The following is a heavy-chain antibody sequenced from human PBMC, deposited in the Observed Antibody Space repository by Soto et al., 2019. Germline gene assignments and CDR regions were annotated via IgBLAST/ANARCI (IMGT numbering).Heavy chain of an antibody. CDR3: ARGPRRNVVVPATTGFDT. J-gene: IGHJ5*02. Sequence: PSGSLSLTGAVDGGSFSGYYWCWIRQPPGKGLEWIGEINHSGSTNYNPSLKSRVTISVDTSKNQFSLKLSSVTAADTAVYYCARGPRRNVVVPATTGFDTWGQGALVTVSS. D-gene: IGHD2-2*01. CDR2: INHSGST. V-gene: IGHV4-34*01. CDR1: GGSFSGYY.